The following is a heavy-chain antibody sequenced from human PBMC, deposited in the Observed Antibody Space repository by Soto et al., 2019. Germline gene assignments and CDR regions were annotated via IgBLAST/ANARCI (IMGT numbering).Heavy chain of an antibody. Sequence: KPSETLSLTCTVSGGSISSGGYYWSWIRQHPGKGLEWIGYIYYSGSTYYNPSLKSRVTISVDTSKNQFSLKLSSVTAADTAVYYCASIAAAGKPNDEYYFDYWGQGTLVTVSS. CDR1: GGSISSGGYY. CDR2: IYYSGST. D-gene: IGHD6-13*01. V-gene: IGHV4-31*03. J-gene: IGHJ4*02. CDR3: ASIAAAGKPNDEYYFDY.